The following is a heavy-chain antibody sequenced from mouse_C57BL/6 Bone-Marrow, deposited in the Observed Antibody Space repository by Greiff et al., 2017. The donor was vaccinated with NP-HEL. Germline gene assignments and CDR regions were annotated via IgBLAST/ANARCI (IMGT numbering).Heavy chain of an antibody. CDR3: AREGGLRRRTYAMDY. CDR1: GFTVSDYY. J-gene: IGHJ4*01. Sequence: EVKLVESEGGLVQPGSSMKLSCTTSGFTVSDYYMAWVRQVPEKGLDWVANINYDGSSTYYLDSLKSRFIISRDTAKNILYLQMSSLKSEDTATYYCAREGGLRRRTYAMDYWGQGTSVTVSS. V-gene: IGHV5-16*01. D-gene: IGHD2-4*01. CDR2: INYDGSST.